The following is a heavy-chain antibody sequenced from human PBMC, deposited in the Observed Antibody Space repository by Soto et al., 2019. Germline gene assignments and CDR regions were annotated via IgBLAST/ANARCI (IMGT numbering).Heavy chain of an antibody. Sequence: GGSLRLSCAASGFTFDDYTMHWVRQAPGKGLEWVSLISWGGGSPYYANSVKGRFTISRGNSKNSLYLQMNSLRTEHTALYYCAKDSKVAGSYSMDVWGQGTTVTVSS. J-gene: IGHJ6*02. CDR2: ISWGGGSP. CDR3: AKDSKVAGSYSMDV. D-gene: IGHD6-19*01. V-gene: IGHV3-43*01. CDR1: GFTFDDYT.